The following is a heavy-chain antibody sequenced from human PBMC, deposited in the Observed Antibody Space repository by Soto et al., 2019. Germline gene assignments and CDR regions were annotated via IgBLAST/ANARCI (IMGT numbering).Heavy chain of an antibody. CDR3: ARIQLHDAFDI. CDR1: GFSLSTSGVG. Sequence: QITLKESGPTLVKPTQTLTLTCTFSGFSLSTSGVGVGWIRQPPGKALEWLALIYWGDDKRYSPSLKSRLTITKDTSKNQVVLTMTNMDPVDTATYYCARIQLHDAFDIWGQGTMVTVSS. D-gene: IGHD5-18*01. J-gene: IGHJ3*02. V-gene: IGHV2-5*02. CDR2: IYWGDDK.